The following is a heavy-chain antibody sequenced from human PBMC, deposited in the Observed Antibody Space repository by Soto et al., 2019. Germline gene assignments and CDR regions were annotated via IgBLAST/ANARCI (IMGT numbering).Heavy chain of an antibody. CDR1: GYDFTTYG. V-gene: IGHV1-18*01. D-gene: IGHD1-1*01. J-gene: IGHJ4*02. Sequence: QVHLVQSGAEVKKPGASVKVSCKGSGYDFTTYGITWVRQAPGQGLEWMAWISAHNGNTDYAQKLQGRVTVTRDTSTSIAYMGLRSLRSDDTAVYYCARGRYGDYWGQGALVTVSS. CDR3: ARGRYGDY. CDR2: ISAHNGNT.